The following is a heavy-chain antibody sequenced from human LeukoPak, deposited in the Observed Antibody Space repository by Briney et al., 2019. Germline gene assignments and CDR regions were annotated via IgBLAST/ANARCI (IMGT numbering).Heavy chain of an antibody. V-gene: IGHV3-7*01. Sequence: GGSLRLSCAASGFTFSSYWMSWVRQAPGKGLEWVANIKQDGSEKYYVDSVKGRFTISRDNAKNSLYLQMNSLRAEDTAVYYCARDPTYYDFWSGYYIPNAFDIWGQGTMVTVSS. J-gene: IGHJ3*02. CDR3: ARDPTYYDFWSGYYIPNAFDI. CDR1: GFTFSSYW. D-gene: IGHD3-3*01. CDR2: IKQDGSEK.